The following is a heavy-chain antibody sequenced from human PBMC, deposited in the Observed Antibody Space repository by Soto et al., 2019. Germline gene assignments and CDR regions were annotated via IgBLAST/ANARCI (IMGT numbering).Heavy chain of an antibody. Sequence: GGSLRLACTASGFTVSSNYMSWVRQAPGKGLEWVSVIYSGGSTYYADSVKGRFTISRDNSKNTLYLQMNSLRAEDTAVYYCASISYGWFGELLTDAFDIWGQGTMVTVSS. D-gene: IGHD3-10*01. V-gene: IGHV3-66*01. J-gene: IGHJ3*02. CDR1: GFTVSSNY. CDR2: IYSGGST. CDR3: ASISYGWFGELLTDAFDI.